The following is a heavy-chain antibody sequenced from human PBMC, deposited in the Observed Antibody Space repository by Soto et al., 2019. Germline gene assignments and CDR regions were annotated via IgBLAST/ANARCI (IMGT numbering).Heavy chain of an antibody. CDR2: IKEDGRQK. V-gene: IGHV3-7*01. J-gene: IGHJ4*02. CDR1: GFTFNRYS. D-gene: IGHD6-19*01. CDR3: ARSGDSSGLFH. Sequence: PGGSLRLSCAASGFTFNRYSMNWVRQAPGKGLEWVANIKEDGRQKYYVDTVKGRFTISRDNAKNSLFLQISSLRAEDTAVYYCARSGDSSGLFHWGLGTLVTVSS.